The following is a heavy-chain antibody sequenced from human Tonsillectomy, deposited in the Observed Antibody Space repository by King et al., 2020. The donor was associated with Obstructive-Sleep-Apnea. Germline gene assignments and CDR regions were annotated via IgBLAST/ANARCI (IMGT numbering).Heavy chain of an antibody. D-gene: IGHD3-16*01. CDR2: INWNSGNI. CDR1: GFTFDDYA. Sequence: QLVQSGGGLVQPGRSLRLSRVASGFTFDDYAMHWVRQTPGKGLEWVSGINWNSGNIGYADSVKGRFTISRDNAKNSLYLQMNSLRAEDTALYYCVKDRAGGVPDAFDIWGQGTMVTVSS. CDR3: VKDRAGGVPDAFDI. V-gene: IGHV3-9*01. J-gene: IGHJ3*02.